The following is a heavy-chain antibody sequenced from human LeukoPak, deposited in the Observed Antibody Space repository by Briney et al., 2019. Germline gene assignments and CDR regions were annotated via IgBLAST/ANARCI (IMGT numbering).Heavy chain of an antibody. CDR2: IYHSGST. CDR1: GYSISSGYY. Sequence: SETLSLTCAVSGYSISSGYYWGWIRQPPGKGLEWIGSIYHSGSTYYNPSLKSRVTISVDTSKNQFSLKLSSVTAADTAVYYCARIGRPRLWLGESLGKNYFDYWGQGTLVTVSS. V-gene: IGHV4-38-2*01. CDR3: ARIGRPRLWLGESLGKNYFDY. D-gene: IGHD3-10*01. J-gene: IGHJ4*02.